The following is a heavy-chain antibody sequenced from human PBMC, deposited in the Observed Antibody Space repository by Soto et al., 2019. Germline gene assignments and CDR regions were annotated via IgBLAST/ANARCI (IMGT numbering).Heavy chain of an antibody. CDR2: IIPMFGTA. V-gene: IGHV1-69*01. J-gene: IGHJ1*01. D-gene: IGHD2-15*01. Sequence: QVQLVQSGPEVKKPGSSVKVSCKASGGTFSSHVFTWVRQAPGRGLEWMGGIIPMFGTANHAQKFQGRVTLLADESTNTAYLELSSLRSEDTAVYYCARGSRDCSGGTCFPLPTAEYFRHWGQGTLITVSS. CDR1: GGTFSSHV. CDR3: ARGSRDCSGGTCFPLPTAEYFRH.